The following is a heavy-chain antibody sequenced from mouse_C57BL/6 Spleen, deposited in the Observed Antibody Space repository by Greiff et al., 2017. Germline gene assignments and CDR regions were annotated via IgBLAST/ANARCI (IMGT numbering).Heavy chain of an antibody. Sequence: QVQLQQSGPELVKPGASVKISCKASGYAFSSSWMHWVKQRPGKGLEWIGRIYPGDGDTNYNGKFKGKATLTADKSSSTAYMQLSSLTSEDSAVYFCAREGELGRGYFDYWGQGTTLTVSS. CDR3: AREGELGRGYFDY. J-gene: IGHJ2*01. CDR2: IYPGDGDT. CDR1: GYAFSSSW. D-gene: IGHD4-1*01. V-gene: IGHV1-82*01.